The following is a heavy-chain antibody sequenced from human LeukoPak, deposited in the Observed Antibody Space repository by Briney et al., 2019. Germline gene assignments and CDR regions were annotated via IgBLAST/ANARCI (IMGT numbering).Heavy chain of an antibody. D-gene: IGHD2-2*02. J-gene: IGHJ4*02. CDR3: ARGPYLVDIVVVPAAISPIFDY. Sequence: PSETLSLTCAVYGGSSMGYYWGWTREPPGKGLGWMGEINHGGRTNYNPSLKSRVTISVDTSKNQFSLKLSSVTAADTAVYYCARGPYLVDIVVVPAAISPIFDYWGQGTLVTVSS. V-gene: IGHV4-34*01. CDR1: GGSSMGYY. CDR2: INHGGRT.